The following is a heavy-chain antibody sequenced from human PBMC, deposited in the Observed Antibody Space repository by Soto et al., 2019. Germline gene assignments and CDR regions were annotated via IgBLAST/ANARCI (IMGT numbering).Heavy chain of an antibody. CDR2: ISGSGGST. CDR3: AKDYSYGSGSRMDV. Sequence: PGGSLSLSCAASGFTFSSYAMSWVRQAPGKGLEWVSAISGSGGSTYYADSVKGRFTISRDNSKNTLYLQMNSLRAEDTAVYYCAKDYSYGSGSRMDVWGKGTTVTVSS. CDR1: GFTFSSYA. J-gene: IGHJ6*03. V-gene: IGHV3-23*01. D-gene: IGHD3-10*01.